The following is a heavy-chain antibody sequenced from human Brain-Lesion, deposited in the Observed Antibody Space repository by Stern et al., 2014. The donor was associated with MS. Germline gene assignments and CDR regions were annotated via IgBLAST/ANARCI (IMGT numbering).Heavy chain of an antibody. Sequence: EVHLVESGGDLVQPGRSLRLSCAAFGFTFDDYAMNWVRQAPGQGLEWVAGISWNSGTIGYADSVKGRFTTSRDNAFSSLYLQMNSLRPEDTALYYCARDITGSSAYFAYWGQGTLVTVSS. J-gene: IGHJ4*02. CDR1: GFTFDDYA. CDR2: ISWNSGTI. D-gene: IGHD1-14*01. V-gene: IGHV3-9*01. CDR3: ARDITGSSAYFAY.